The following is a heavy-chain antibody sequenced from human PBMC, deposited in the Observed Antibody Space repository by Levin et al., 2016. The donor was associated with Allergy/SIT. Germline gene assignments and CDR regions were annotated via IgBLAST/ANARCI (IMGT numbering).Heavy chain of an antibody. V-gene: IGHV4-59*01. D-gene: IGHD1-1*01. CDR1: GGSISSYY. CDR2: IYDSGSA. J-gene: IGHJ6*02. Sequence: SETLSLTCTVSGGSISSYYWNWIRQPPGKGLEWIGYIYDSGSAKYNPSLKSRVSISVDTSKNQFFLQLSSVTAADTAVYYCARGGTTETTSYGVDVWGLGTTVTVSS. CDR3: ARGGTTETTSYGVDV.